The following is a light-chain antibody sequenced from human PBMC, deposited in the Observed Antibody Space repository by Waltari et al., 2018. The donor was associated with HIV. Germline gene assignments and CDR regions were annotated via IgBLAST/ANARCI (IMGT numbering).Light chain of an antibody. J-gene: IGLJ1*01. Sequence: QSVLTQPPSAYAAPGQKVTISCSRSTSNIGNNNVSRYQRLPGTAPKLLSYDNSERPSGIPDRFSGSKSGTSATLGITGLQTGDEADYYCGTWDSSLSAVVFGTGTKVTVL. CDR1: TSNIGNNN. CDR2: DNS. V-gene: IGLV1-51*01. CDR3: GTWDSSLSAVV.